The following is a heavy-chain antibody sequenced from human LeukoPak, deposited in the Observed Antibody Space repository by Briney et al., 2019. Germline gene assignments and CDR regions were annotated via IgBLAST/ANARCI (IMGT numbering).Heavy chain of an antibody. D-gene: IGHD1-26*01. Sequence: GASVKVSCKASGYPFTSYYMHWVRQAPGQGLEWMGIINPSGGTTSYAQEFQGRVTMTRDTSTSTVYMGLSSLRSEDTAVYYCARSRSGSYLLGYWGQGTLVTVSS. J-gene: IGHJ4*02. CDR3: ARSRSGSYLLGY. CDR1: GYPFTSYY. V-gene: IGHV1-46*01. CDR2: INPSGGTT.